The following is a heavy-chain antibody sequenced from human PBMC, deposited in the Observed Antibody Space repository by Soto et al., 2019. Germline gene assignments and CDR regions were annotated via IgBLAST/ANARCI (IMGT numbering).Heavy chain of an antibody. V-gene: IGHV1-18*01. J-gene: IGHJ5*02. Sequence: ASVKVSCKASGYTFTSYGISWVRQAPGQGLEWMGWISAYNGNTNYAQKLQGRVTMTTDTSTSTAYMELRSLRSDDTAVYYCARVLPPYYDIEFWFDPWGQGTLVTVSS. CDR3: ARVLPPYYDIEFWFDP. D-gene: IGHD3-22*01. CDR2: ISAYNGNT. CDR1: GYTFTSYG.